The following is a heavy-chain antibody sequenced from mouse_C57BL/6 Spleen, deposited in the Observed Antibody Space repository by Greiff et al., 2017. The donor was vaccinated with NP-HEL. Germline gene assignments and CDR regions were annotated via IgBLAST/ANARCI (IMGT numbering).Heavy chain of an antibody. J-gene: IGHJ1*03. CDR1: GYTFTSYW. V-gene: IGHV1-69*01. Sequence: VQLQQPGAELVMPGASVKLSCKASGYTFTSYWMHWVKQRPGQGLEWIGEIDPTDSYTNYNQKFKGKSTLTVDKSSSTAYMQLSSLTSEDSAVDDCASNGIDCGYDKYFDVWGTGTTVTVSS. CDR3: ASNGIDCGYDKYFDV. CDR2: IDPTDSYT. D-gene: IGHD2-2*01.